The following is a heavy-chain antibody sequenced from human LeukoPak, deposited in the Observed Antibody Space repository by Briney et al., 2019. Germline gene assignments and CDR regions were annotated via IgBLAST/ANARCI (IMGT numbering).Heavy chain of an antibody. V-gene: IGHV3-30*17. CDR3: ARDQGGICLYYMDV. J-gene: IGHJ6*03. Sequence: PGKSLRLSCAASGFTFSSYAMHCVRHAPGKGLEWGAVISYDGSNKYYADPVKSRFTISRDKYTNTPYLQMNSLRTQGTALSYWARDQGGICLYYMDVWGKGTTVTGSS. D-gene: IGHD3-10*01. CDR2: ISYDGSNK. CDR1: GFTFSSYA.